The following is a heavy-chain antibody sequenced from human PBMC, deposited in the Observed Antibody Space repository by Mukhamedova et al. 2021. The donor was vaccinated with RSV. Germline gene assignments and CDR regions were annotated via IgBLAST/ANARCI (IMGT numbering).Heavy chain of an antibody. Sequence: WMGSVYYSGSTHYNPSLKSRLTISVDTSKNQFSLTLTSMTAADTAIYYCARNRTSGLSVADRHRTWNFDLWGRGNLVTVS. CDR3: ARNRTSGLSVADRHRTWNFDL. CDR2: VYYSGST. V-gene: IGHV4-39*07. J-gene: IGHJ2*01. D-gene: IGHD2/OR15-2a*01.